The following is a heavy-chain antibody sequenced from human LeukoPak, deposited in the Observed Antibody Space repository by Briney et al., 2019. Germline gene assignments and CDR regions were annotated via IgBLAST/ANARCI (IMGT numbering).Heavy chain of an antibody. CDR1: RGSLSTYY. D-gene: IGHD6-19*01. J-gene: IGHJ4*02. CDR3: ARSNPVAGTVADY. V-gene: IGHV4-59*01. Sequence: PSATLSLPCTLSRGSLSTYYWNSTRQPPGQALAWNAYMYYSGSTNYNPSLKSRVTISVVTSKNQYSLKLSSVTAADTAVYYCARSNPVAGTVADYWGQGTLVTVSS. CDR2: MYYSGST.